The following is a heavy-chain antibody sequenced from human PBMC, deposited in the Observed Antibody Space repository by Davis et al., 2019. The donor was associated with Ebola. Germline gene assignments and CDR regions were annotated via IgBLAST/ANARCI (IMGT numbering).Heavy chain of an antibody. D-gene: IGHD6-19*01. J-gene: IGHJ5*02. CDR1: GFTFSSYV. CDR3: ARVPTEGYSSGWYLNWFDP. V-gene: IGHV3-23*01. Sequence: PGGSLRLSCVASGFTFSSYVMSWVRQAPGKGLEWVSVISGSAGSTYYADSVKGRFTISRDNAKNSLYLQMNSLRDEDTAVYYCARVPTEGYSSGWYLNWFDPWGQGTLVTVSS. CDR2: ISGSAGST.